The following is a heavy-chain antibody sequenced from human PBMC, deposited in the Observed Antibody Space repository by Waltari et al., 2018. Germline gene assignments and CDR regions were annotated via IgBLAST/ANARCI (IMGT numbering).Heavy chain of an antibody. D-gene: IGHD3-3*01. CDR1: GGSISSGSYY. CDR3: ARDKFDFWSGYSTAGGMDV. V-gene: IGHV4-61*02. CDR2: IYTSGST. Sequence: QVQLQESGPGLVKPSQTLSLTCTVSGGSISSGSYYWSWIRQPDGKGLEWIGRIYTSGSTNYNPSLKSRVTISVDTSKNQFSLKLSSVTAADTAVYYCARDKFDFWSGYSTAGGMDVWGQGTTVTVSS. J-gene: IGHJ6*02.